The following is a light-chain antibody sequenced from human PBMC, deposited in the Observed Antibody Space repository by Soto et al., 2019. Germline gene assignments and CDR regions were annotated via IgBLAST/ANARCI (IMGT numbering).Light chain of an antibody. Sequence: GDRVTITCRASQSISKSLNWYHQRPGKAPKLLIYGASTLQSGVQARFSGSGSGTYCTLTISSLQHEDFATYYCQQSRSAPYSFGQGTSLEIK. V-gene: IGKV1-39*01. CDR3: QQSRSAPYS. J-gene: IGKJ2*03. CDR1: QSISKS. CDR2: GAS.